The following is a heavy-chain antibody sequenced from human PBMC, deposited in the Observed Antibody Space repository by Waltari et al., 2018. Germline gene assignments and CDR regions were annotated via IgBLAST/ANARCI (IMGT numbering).Heavy chain of an antibody. CDR3: ARVNGDYEHYFDY. CDR2: IKQDGSEK. Sequence: EVQLVESGGGLVQPGGSLRLSCAASGFTFSSYWMSWVRQAPGKGVEWVANIKQDGSEKYYVDSVKGRFTISRDNAKNSLYLQMHSLRAEDTAVYYCARVNGDYEHYFDYWGQGTLVTVSS. D-gene: IGHD4-17*01. CDR1: GFTFSSYW. J-gene: IGHJ4*02. V-gene: IGHV3-7*01.